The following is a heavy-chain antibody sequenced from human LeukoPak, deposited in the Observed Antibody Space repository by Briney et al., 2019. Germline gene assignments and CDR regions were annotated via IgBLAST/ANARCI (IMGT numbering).Heavy chain of an antibody. D-gene: IGHD1-7*01. CDR1: GGSFSGYY. J-gene: IGHJ5*01. CDR2: INHSGST. V-gene: IGHV4-34*01. Sequence: PSETLSLTCAVYGGSFSGYYWSWIRQPPGKGLEWIGEINHSGSTNYNPSLKSRVTISVDTSKNQFSLKLSSVTAADTAVYYCARRSNWNYVKWFDPWGQGTTVTVSS. CDR3: ARRSNWNYVKWFDP.